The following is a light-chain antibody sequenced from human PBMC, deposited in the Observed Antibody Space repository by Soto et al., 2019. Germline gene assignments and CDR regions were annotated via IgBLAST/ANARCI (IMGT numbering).Light chain of an antibody. CDR1: SSNIGAGYD. V-gene: IGLV1-40*01. CDR2: ANN. J-gene: IGLJ1*01. CDR3: QSYDSSRSPLYV. Sequence: QSVLTQPPSVSGAPGQRGSISCTGSSSNIGAGYDVHWYQHLPGTAPKLLIYANNNRPSGVPDRFSGSKSGTSASLAITGLQAEDEADYYCQSYDSSRSPLYVLGTGTKVTVL.